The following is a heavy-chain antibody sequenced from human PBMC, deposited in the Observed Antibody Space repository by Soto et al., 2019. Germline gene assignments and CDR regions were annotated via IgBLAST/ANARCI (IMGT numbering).Heavy chain of an antibody. CDR2: TYYSGST. D-gene: IGHD3-9*01. CDR3: ARETKRYFDWSPYYFDY. Sequence: SETLSLTCTVSGGSISSGGYYWSWIRQHPGKGLEWIGYTYYSGSTYYNPSLKSRVTISVDTSKNQFSLKLSSVTAADTAVYYCARETKRYFDWSPYYFDYWGQGTLVTVSS. J-gene: IGHJ4*02. CDR1: GGSISSGGYY. V-gene: IGHV4-31*03.